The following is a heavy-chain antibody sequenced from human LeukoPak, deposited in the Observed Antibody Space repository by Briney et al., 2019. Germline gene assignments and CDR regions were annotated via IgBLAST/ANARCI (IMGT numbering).Heavy chain of an antibody. D-gene: IGHD1-7*01. CDR3: ARDPGTTQTLHDAFDI. CDR2: MSWNSGTV. J-gene: IGHJ3*02. Sequence: AGGSLTLPCAASGFTFDDYAMHWVRQAPGKGLEWVSGMSWNSGTVDYGDCEKGRYTISRDNARNSLYLQMNSLRAEDTAVYYCARDPGTTQTLHDAFDIWGQGTMVTVSS. CDR1: GFTFDDYA. V-gene: IGHV3-9*01.